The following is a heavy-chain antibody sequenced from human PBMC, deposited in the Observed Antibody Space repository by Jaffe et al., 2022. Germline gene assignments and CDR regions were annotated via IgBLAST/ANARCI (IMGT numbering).Heavy chain of an antibody. V-gene: IGHV3-49*04. Sequence: EVQLVESGGGLVQPGRSLRLSCTASGFTFGDYAMSWVRQAPGKGLEWVGFIRSKAYGGTTEYAASVKGRFTISRDDSKSIAYLQMNSLKTEDTAVYYCTRDPWRIHRFYYYYMDVWGKGTTVTVSS. D-gene: IGHD5-18*01. CDR3: TRDPWRIHRFYYYYMDV. CDR1: GFTFGDYA. CDR2: IRSKAYGGTT. J-gene: IGHJ6*03.